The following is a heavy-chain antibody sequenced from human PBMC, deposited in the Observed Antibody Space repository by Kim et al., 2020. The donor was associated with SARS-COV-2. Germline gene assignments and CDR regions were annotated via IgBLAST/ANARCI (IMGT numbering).Heavy chain of an antibody. CDR2: INQDGIDI. CDR1: GFIFRDYW. D-gene: IGHD6-19*01. Sequence: GGSLRLSCAASGFIFRDYWMSWARQAPGKGLEWVAHINQDGIDIKYVGFVKGRFTTSRDYVRNSLFLQMNNLSAEDTAIYYCVRDPSWAVANFEYWGQGTLVTVSS. CDR3: VRDPSWAVANFEY. J-gene: IGHJ4*02. V-gene: IGHV3-7*05.